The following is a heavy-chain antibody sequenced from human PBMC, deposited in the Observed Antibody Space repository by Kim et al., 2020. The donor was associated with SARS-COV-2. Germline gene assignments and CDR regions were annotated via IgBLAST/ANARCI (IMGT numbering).Heavy chain of an antibody. CDR3: ARYPITREGGGHLSHYG. CDR2: IYYSGRT. D-gene: IGHD3-16*01. J-gene: IGHJ6*01. Sequence: SETLSLTCTVSGGSISSTNYYWGWFRQPPGKGLEWIVSIYYSGRTYYNPSLKSLVTISADTSKTQLSLQLSSVTAANTAVYYAARYPITREGGGHLSHYG. V-gene: IGHV4-39*07. CDR1: GGSISSTNYY.